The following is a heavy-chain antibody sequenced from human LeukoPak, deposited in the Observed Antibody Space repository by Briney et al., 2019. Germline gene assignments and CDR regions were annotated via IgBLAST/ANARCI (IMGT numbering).Heavy chain of an antibody. J-gene: IGHJ4*02. Sequence: GGSLRLSCAASGFTFSSYGMHWGRQAPGNGLEWVAIIWYDGSNKYYADSVKGRFTISRDNSKNTVYLQMNSLRAEDTAVYYCARASAAAGFGPFDYWGQGTLVTVSS. D-gene: IGHD6-13*01. CDR3: ARASAAAGFGPFDY. CDR1: GFTFSSYG. V-gene: IGHV3-33*08. CDR2: IWYDGSNK.